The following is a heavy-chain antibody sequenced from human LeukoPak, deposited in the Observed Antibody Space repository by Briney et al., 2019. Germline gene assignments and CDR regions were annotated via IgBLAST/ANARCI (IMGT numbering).Heavy chain of an antibody. CDR3: ARGRAAATYFDY. V-gene: IGHV3-66*01. J-gene: IGHJ4*02. CDR1: GFTVSSNY. Sequence: GGSLRLSCAASGFTVSSNYMSWVRQAPGKGLEWVSVIYSGGTIYYADSVKGRFTISRDTSKNALYLQMNSLRAEDTAVYYCARGRAAATYFDYWGQGTLVTVSS. D-gene: IGHD6-13*01. CDR2: IYSGGTI.